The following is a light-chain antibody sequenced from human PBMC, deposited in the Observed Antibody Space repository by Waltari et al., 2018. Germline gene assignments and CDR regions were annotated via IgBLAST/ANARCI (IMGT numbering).Light chain of an antibody. CDR1: QSVGRS. CDR3: QMYVRLPVT. V-gene: IGKV3-20*01. CDR2: DAS. Sequence: PGTLSLSPGERATLSCRASQSVGRSLAWYQQKPGQAPRLLIYDASKRATGIPERVSGSGSGTDFSLTISRLEPEDFAVYYCQMYVRLPVTFGQGTKVEIK. J-gene: IGKJ1*01.